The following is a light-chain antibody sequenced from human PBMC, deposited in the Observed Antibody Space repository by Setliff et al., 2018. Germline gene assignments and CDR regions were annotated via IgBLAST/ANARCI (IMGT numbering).Light chain of an antibody. Sequence: QSVLTQPPSASGSPGQSVTISCTGTSSDVGGYDYVSWYQQHPGKAPKLMLYEVTKRPSGVPDRFSGSKSGTSASLAISGLRSEDEADYYCASWDVSLNGRVFGGGTKVTVL. CDR3: ASWDVSLNGRV. CDR1: SSDVGGYDY. V-gene: IGLV2-8*01. J-gene: IGLJ3*02. CDR2: EVT.